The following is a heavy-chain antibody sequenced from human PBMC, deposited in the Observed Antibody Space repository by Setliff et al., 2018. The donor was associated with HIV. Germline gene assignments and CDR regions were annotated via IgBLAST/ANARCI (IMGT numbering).Heavy chain of an antibody. CDR1: GGSINSYY. D-gene: IGHD1-26*01. CDR2: IYYIGNT. J-gene: IGHJ4*02. CDR3: ARVRGSSYFGTFDY. V-gene: IGHV4-59*01. Sequence: KPSETLSLTCAVSGGSINSYYWSWIRQPPGKGLEWIGYIYYIGNTNYNPSLKSRVTISVDTPKNQFSLKLSSVTAADTAVYYCARVRGSSYFGTFDYWGQGALVTVSS.